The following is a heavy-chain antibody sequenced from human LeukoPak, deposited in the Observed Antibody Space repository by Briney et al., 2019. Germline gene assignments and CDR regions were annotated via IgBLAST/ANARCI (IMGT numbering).Heavy chain of an antibody. V-gene: IGHV3-30*02. CDR1: GFTFSSYG. Sequence: PGGSLRLSCAASGFTFSSYGMHWVRQAPGKGLEWVAFIRYDGSNKYYADSVKGRLTISRDNSKNTLYLQMNSLRAEDTAVYYCAKDRRGSSAWFDPWGQGTLVTVSS. CDR2: IRYDGSNK. CDR3: AKDRRGSSAWFDP. D-gene: IGHD1-26*01. J-gene: IGHJ5*02.